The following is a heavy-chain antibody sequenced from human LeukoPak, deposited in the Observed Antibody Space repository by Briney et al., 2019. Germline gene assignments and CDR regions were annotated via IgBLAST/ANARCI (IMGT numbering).Heavy chain of an antibody. J-gene: IGHJ4*02. V-gene: IGHV3-73*01. CDR2: IRSKANSYAT. D-gene: IGHD3-16*01. CDR1: GFTFSGSA. Sequence: HPGGSLRLSCAASGFTFSGSAMHWVRQASGKGLEWVGRIRSKANSYATAYAASVKGRFTISRDDSKNTAYLQMNSLKTEDTAVYYCTRPEEGADYWGQGTLVTVSS. CDR3: TRPEEGADY.